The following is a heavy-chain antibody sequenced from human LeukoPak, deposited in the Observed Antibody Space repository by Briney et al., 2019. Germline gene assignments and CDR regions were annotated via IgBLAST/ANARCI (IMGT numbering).Heavy chain of an antibody. CDR3: ATDSAGAVAYDY. Sequence: VXVSCKVSGYTLTELSMHWVRQAPGKGLEWMGGFDPEDGETIYAQKFQGRVTMTEDTSTDTAYMELSSLRSEDTAVYYCATDSAGAVAYDYWGQGTLVTVSS. V-gene: IGHV1-24*01. CDR2: FDPEDGET. J-gene: IGHJ4*02. CDR1: GYTLTELS. D-gene: IGHD6-19*01.